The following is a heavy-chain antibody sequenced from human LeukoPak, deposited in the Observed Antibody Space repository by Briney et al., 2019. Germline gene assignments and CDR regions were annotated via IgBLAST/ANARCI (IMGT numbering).Heavy chain of an antibody. CDR3: ARGVVVATRFFCVLDY. CDR2: INPNSGGT. Sequence: GASVKVSCKASGYTFTGYYMHWVRQAPGQGLEWMGWINPNSGGTNYAQKFQGRVTMTRDTSISTAYMELSRLRSDDTAVYYCARGVVVATRFFCVLDYWGQGTLVTVSS. V-gene: IGHV1-2*02. D-gene: IGHD5-12*01. J-gene: IGHJ4*02. CDR1: GYTFTGYY.